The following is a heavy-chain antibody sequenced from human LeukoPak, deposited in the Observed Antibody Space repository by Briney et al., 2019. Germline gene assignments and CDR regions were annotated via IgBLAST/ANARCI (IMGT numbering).Heavy chain of an antibody. CDR3: ARAPRGYCGGDCYY. CDR2: IYYSGST. CDR1: GCSISSSSYY. J-gene: IGHJ4*02. V-gene: IGHV4-39*07. D-gene: IGHD2-21*02. Sequence: PSETLSLTCTVSGCSISSSSYYWGWIRQPPGKGLEWIGSIYYSGSTYYNPSLKSRVTISVDTSKNQFSLKLSSVTAADTAMYYCARAPRGYCGGDCYYWGQGTLVTVSS.